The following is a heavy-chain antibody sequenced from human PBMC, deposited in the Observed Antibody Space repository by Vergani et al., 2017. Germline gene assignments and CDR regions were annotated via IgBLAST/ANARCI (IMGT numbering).Heavy chain of an antibody. D-gene: IGHD3-16*02. CDR2: INPNSGGT. J-gene: IGHJ4*02. Sequence: QVQLVQSGAEVQKPGASVKVSCKASGYTFTGYYMHWVRQAPGQGLEWMGWINPNSGGTNYAQKFQGRVTMTRDTSISTAYMELSRLRSDDTAVYYCARDSLITFGGVIASLFDYWGQGTLVTVSS. CDR1: GYTFTGYY. CDR3: ARDSLITFGGVIASLFDY. V-gene: IGHV1-2*02.